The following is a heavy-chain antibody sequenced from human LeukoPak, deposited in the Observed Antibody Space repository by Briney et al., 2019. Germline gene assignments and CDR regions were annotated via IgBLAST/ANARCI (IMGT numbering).Heavy chain of an antibody. D-gene: IGHD5-24*01. CDR3: AKVGAATKYYFDY. J-gene: IGHJ4*02. CDR1: GFTVSSNY. Sequence: GGSLRLSCAASGFTVSSNYMSWVRQAPGKGLEWVSSIYIGGSTYYADSVKGRFTISRDNSKNTLYLQMNSLRAEDTAVCYCAKVGAATKYYFDYWGQGTLVTVSS. V-gene: IGHV3-53*01. CDR2: IYIGGST.